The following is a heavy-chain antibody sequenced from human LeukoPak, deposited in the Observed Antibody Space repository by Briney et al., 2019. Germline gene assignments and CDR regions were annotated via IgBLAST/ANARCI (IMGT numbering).Heavy chain of an antibody. CDR2: ISAYNGNT. J-gene: IGHJ4*02. CDR1: GYTFTSYG. Sequence: ASVKVSCKASGYTFTSYGISWVRQAPGQGLEWMGWISAYNGNTNYAQKLQGRVTMTTDTSTSTAYMELRSLRSDDTALYYCARGYSSGWYSNEYYFDYWGQGTLVTVSS. CDR3: ARGYSSGWYSNEYYFDY. D-gene: IGHD6-19*01. V-gene: IGHV1-18*01.